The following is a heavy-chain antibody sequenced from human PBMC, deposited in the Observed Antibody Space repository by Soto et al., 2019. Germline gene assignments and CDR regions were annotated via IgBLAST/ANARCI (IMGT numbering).Heavy chain of an antibody. Sequence: QVQLQESGPGLVKPSQTLSLTCTVSGDSISRGGYYWNWLRQHPRKGLEWIGYIYHSGSTIYNPSLKGRATQSVDTSKNRLCRELSNVTAADTAVYCCARDGVGAYGLGWFDPWGQGILVTVSS. D-gene: IGHD2-21*01. CDR3: ARDGVGAYGLGWFDP. CDR2: IYHSGST. V-gene: IGHV4-31*03. J-gene: IGHJ5*02. CDR1: GDSISRGGYY.